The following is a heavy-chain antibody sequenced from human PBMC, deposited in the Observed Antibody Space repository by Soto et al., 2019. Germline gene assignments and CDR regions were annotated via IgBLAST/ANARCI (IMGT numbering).Heavy chain of an antibody. V-gene: IGHV4-4*02. CDR2: SHQSGNT. CDR1: GVSIGSHDW. D-gene: IGHD5-18*01. Sequence: QVQLQESGPGLVKPSGTLSLTCAVSGVSIGSHDWWTWVRQPPGKGLEWIGESHQSGNTNYNSSLESRVTLPLDKSKNHFSLQLSSVTVADTAVYYCATRDTGRVYWGQGTLVTVSS. CDR3: ATRDTGRVY. J-gene: IGHJ4*02.